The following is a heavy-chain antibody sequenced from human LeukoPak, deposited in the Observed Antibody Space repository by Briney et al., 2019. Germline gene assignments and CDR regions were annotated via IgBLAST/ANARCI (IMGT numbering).Heavy chain of an antibody. D-gene: IGHD3-22*01. J-gene: IGHJ4*02. CDR1: GGTFSSYA. Sequence: SVTVSCTASGGTFSSYAISWVRQAPGQGLEWMGGIIPIFGTANYAQKFQGRVTITADESTSTAYMELSSLRSEDTAVYYCARDGHNYYDSSGYYSCDYWGQGTLVTVSS. V-gene: IGHV1-69*13. CDR2: IIPIFGTA. CDR3: ARDGHNYYDSSGYYSCDY.